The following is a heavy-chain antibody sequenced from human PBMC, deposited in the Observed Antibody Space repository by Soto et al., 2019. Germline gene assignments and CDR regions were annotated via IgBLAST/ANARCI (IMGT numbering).Heavy chain of an antibody. J-gene: IGHJ6*02. V-gene: IGHV3-23*04. CDR1: GFTFSSYA. CDR2: ISGGGGST. CDR3: AKEPPSYYDNGGYYILQMDV. D-gene: IGHD3-22*01. Sequence: EVRLVDSGGGLVQPGGSLRLSCAASGFTFSSYAMTWVRQAPGQGLAWVSAISGGGGSTYYADSVKGRFTISRDNSKNTLYRQMNSLRAEDTAVYYCAKEPPSYYDNGGYYILQMDVWGQGTTVTVSS.